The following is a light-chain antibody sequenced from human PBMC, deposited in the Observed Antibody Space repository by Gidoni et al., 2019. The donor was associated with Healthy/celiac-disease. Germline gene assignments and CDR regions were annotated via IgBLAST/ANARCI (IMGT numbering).Light chain of an antibody. CDR1: VLAKKY. J-gene: IGLJ1*01. Sequence: SYELTQPSSVSVSPGQTARITCSGDVLAKKYARWFQQKPGQAPVLVIYKDNERPSGIPERFSGSSSGTTVTLTISGAQVEDEADYYCYSAADNNEGYVFGTGTKVTVL. CDR2: KDN. CDR3: YSAADNNEGYV. V-gene: IGLV3-27*01.